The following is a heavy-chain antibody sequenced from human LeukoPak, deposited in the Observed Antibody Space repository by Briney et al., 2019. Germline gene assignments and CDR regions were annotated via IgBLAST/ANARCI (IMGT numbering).Heavy chain of an antibody. CDR3: ARGYYDILTGYYDGAFDI. J-gene: IGHJ3*02. CDR1: GYTFTSYY. V-gene: IGHV1-46*01. CDR2: INPSGGST. D-gene: IGHD3-9*01. Sequence: ASVKVSCKASGYTFTSYYMHWVRQAPGQGLEWMGIINPSGGSTSYAQKFQGRVTMTRDTSTSTVYMELSSLRSEDTAVYYCARGYYDILTGYYDGAFDIWGQGTMVTVSS.